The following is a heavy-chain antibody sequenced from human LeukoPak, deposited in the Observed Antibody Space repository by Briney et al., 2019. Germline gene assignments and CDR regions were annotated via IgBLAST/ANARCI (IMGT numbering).Heavy chain of an antibody. CDR2: IYYSGST. D-gene: IGHD3-3*01. CDR1: GGSISSSSYY. J-gene: IGHJ4*02. Sequence: PSETLSLTCTVSGGSISSSSYYWGWIRQPPGKGLEWIGSIYYSGSTYYNPSLKSRVTISVDTSKNQFSLKLSSVTAADTAVYYCARERYYDFWSGPIDYWGQGTLVTVSS. V-gene: IGHV4-39*02. CDR3: ARERYYDFWSGPIDY.